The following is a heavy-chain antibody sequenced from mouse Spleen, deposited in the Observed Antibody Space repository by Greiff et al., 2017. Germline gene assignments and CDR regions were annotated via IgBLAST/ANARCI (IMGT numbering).Heavy chain of an antibody. CDR2: IWSDGST. CDR1: GFSLTSYG. J-gene: IGHJ1*01. Sequence: VKVEESGPGLVAPSQSLSITCTVSGFSLTSYGVHWVRQPPGKGLEWLVVIWSDGSTTYNSALKSRLSISKDNSKSQVFLKMNSLQTDDTAMYYCARGGVVDWYFDVWGAGTTVTVSS. V-gene: IGHV2-6*02. D-gene: IGHD1-1*01. CDR3: ARGGVVDWYFDV.